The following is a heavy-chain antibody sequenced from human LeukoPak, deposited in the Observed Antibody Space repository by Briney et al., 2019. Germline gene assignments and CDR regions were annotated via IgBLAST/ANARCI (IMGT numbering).Heavy chain of an antibody. D-gene: IGHD4-23*01. J-gene: IGHJ4*02. CDR3: ASGNSGYFDY. CDR2: IYYRGST. Sequence: KPSETLSLTCTVSGGSISSDYWSWIRQPPGKGLEWIGYIYYRGSTNYNPSLKSRVTISVDTSKNQFSLKLSSVTAADTAVYYCASGNSGYFDYWGQGTLVTVSS. V-gene: IGHV4-59*01. CDR1: GGSISSDY.